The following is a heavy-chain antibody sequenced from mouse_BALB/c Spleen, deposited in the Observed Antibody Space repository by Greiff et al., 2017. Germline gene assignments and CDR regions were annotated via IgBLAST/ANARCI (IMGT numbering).Heavy chain of an antibody. Sequence: EVMLVESGGGLVQPGGSMKLSCVASGFTFSNYWMNWVRQSPEKGLEWVAEIRLKSNNYATHYAESVKGRFTISRDDSKSSVYLQMNNLRAEDTGIYYCTRCYRYDEAMDYWGQGTSVTVSS. CDR2: IRLKSNNYAT. V-gene: IGHV6-6*02. D-gene: IGHD2-14*01. J-gene: IGHJ4*01. CDR3: TRCYRYDEAMDY. CDR1: GFTFSNYW.